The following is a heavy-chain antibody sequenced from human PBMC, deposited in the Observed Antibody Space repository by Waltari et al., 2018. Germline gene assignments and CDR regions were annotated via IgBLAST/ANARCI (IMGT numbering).Heavy chain of an antibody. V-gene: IGHV4-59*11. CDR3: ARGGYYDFWSGYSRVSAFDI. D-gene: IGHD3-3*01. J-gene: IGHJ3*02. Sequence: QVQLQESGPGLVKPSETLSLTCTVPGGSISSHYWSWIRQPPGKGREWIGYIYYSGSTNYNPSLKSRVTISVDTSKNQFSLKLSSVTAADTAVYYCARGGYYDFWSGYSRVSAFDIWGQGTMVTVSS. CDR2: IYYSGST. CDR1: GGSISSHY.